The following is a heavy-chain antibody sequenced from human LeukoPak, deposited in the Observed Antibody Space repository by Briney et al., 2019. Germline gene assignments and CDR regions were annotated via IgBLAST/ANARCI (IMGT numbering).Heavy chain of an antibody. V-gene: IGHV3-23*01. D-gene: IGHD6-13*01. CDR3: ARAYSSSWYLWFDP. CDR1: GFTFSSYA. J-gene: IGHJ5*02. Sequence: GGSLRLSCAASGFTFSSYAMSWVRQAPGKGLEWVSAISGSGGSTYYADSVKGRFTISRDNSKNTLYLQMNSLRAEDTAVYYCARAYSSSWYLWFDPWGRGTLVTVSS. CDR2: ISGSGGST.